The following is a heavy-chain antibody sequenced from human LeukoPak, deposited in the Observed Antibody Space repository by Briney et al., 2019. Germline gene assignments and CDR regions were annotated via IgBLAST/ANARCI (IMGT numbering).Heavy chain of an antibody. CDR3: ARHWETSSWYVDY. V-gene: IGHV4-39*01. Sequence: SETLSLTCTVSGDSISSSSYFWGWLRQPPGKGLEWIGTIYYSGGTNYNPSLKSRVTISVDTSKNQFSLKLSSVTAADTAVYYCARHWETSSWYVDYWGQGILVTVSS. D-gene: IGHD6-13*01. CDR1: GDSISSSSYF. J-gene: IGHJ4*02. CDR2: IYYSGGT.